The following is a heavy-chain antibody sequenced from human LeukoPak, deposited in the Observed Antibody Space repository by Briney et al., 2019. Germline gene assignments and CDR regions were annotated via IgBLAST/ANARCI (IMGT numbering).Heavy chain of an antibody. D-gene: IGHD3-10*01. CDR3: ARDEVRFPRVFQH. CDR2: IYSGGST. V-gene: IGHV3-53*01. CDR1: GFTVSSNY. Sequence: GGSLRLSCAASGFTVSSNYMSWVRQAPGRGLEWVSVIYSGGSTYYADSVKGRFTISRDISKNTVYLQMNSLRAEDTAVYYCARDEVRFPRVFQHWGQGTLVTVSS. J-gene: IGHJ1*01.